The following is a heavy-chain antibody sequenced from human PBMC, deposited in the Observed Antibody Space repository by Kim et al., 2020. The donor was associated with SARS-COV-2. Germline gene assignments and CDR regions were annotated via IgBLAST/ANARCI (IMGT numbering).Heavy chain of an antibody. CDR2: ISYDGTNK. CDR1: GFSFSNYA. Sequence: GGSLRLSCAASGFSFSNYAMFWVRQAPGKGLEWVALISYDGTNKDYADSVKGRFTISRDNSKSTLYLQMNSLRVADTAVYFCARKPTTSSWSYYFEYWGQGTLVTGSS. CDR3: ARKPTTSSWSYYFEY. J-gene: IGHJ4*01. D-gene: IGHD6-13*01. V-gene: IGHV3-30*04.